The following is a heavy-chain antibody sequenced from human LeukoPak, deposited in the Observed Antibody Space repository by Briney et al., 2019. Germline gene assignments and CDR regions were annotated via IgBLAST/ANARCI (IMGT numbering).Heavy chain of an antibody. J-gene: IGHJ4*02. CDR2: ISYDGSNK. CDR3: AKVLVVVDKPSYYFDY. D-gene: IGHD2-2*01. CDR1: GFIFSTYV. Sequence: GGSLRLSCAGSGFIFSTYVMHWVRQAPGKGLEWVAVISYDGSNKYYADSVKGRFTISRDNSKNTLYLQMNSLRAEDTAVYYRAKVLVVVDKPSYYFDYWGQGTLVTVSS. V-gene: IGHV3-30-3*01.